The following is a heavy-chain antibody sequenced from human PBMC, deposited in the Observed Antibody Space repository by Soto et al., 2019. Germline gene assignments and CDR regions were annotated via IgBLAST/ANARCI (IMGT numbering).Heavy chain of an antibody. J-gene: IGHJ3*02. V-gene: IGHV2-5*02. CDR2: IYWDDDK. CDR1: GFSLSTSGVG. D-gene: IGHD3-9*01. Sequence: QITLKESGPTLVKPTQTLTLTCTFSGFSLSTSGVGVGWIRQPPGKALEWLALIYWDDDKRYSPSLKSRLTITKDNSKNQVVLTMTNMDPVDTATYYCAHSGTYYDILTGYYDDAFDIWGQGTMVTVSS. CDR3: AHSGTYYDILTGYYDDAFDI.